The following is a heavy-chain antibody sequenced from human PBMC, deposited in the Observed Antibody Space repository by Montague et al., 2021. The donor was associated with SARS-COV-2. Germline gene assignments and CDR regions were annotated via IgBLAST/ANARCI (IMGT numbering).Heavy chain of an antibody. CDR2: XXWDDDK. J-gene: IGHJ6*02. CDR1: GFSLSTSGMC. CDR3: ARMPGYTAMVGILGPSSCMDF. Sequence: PALVKPTQTLTLTCTFSGFSLSTSGMCVSWIRQPPGKALEWLALXXWDDDKYYSTSLKTRLTISKDTSKNQVVLTMTNMDPVDTATYYCARMPGYTAMVGILGPSSCMDFWGQGTPVTVSS. V-gene: IGHV2-70*01. D-gene: IGHD5-18*01.